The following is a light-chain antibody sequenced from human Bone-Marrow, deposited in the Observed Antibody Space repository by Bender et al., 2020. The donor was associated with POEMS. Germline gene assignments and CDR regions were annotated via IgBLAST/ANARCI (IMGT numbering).Light chain of an antibody. CDR1: GIGHKS. J-gene: IGLJ2*01. CDR2: DDS. V-gene: IGLV3-21*02. CDR3: QVWDRNSDPPV. Sequence: SYVLTQPPSGSGAPGQTATITWGGDGIGHKSVHWYQQKPGQAPVLVAYDDSDRPSGIPERFSGSNPGDTATLPISRLVAADEAAYYCQVWDRNSDPPVFGGGTKLTVL.